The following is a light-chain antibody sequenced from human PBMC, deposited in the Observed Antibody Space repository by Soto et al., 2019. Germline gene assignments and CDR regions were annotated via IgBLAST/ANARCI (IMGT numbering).Light chain of an antibody. J-gene: IGKJ1*01. CDR1: QSISSW. CDR2: KAS. CDR3: QQYNSWWT. V-gene: IGKV1-5*03. Sequence: DIQMTQSPSTLSASVGDRVTITCRASQSISSWLAWYQQKPGKAPKLLIYKASSLESGVPSRFSGSGSGTEFTLTISSLQTDDFATYYGQQYNSWWTSGQGTKVEIK.